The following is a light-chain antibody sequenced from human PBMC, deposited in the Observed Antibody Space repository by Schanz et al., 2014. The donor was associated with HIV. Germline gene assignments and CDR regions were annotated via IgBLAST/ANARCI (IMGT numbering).Light chain of an antibody. CDR2: EVI. CDR3: SSYTGSNIVV. V-gene: IGLV2-8*01. CDR1: SSDVGYYDY. Sequence: QSALTQPASVSGSPGQSITISCTGTSSDVGYYDYVSWYQQHPGKAPKLMIYEVIKRPSGVPDRFSGSKSGDTASLTVSGLQAEDEADYYCSSYTGSNIVVFGGGTKLTVL. J-gene: IGLJ2*01.